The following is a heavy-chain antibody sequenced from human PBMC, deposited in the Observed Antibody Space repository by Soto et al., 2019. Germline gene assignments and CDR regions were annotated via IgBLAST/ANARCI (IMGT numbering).Heavy chain of an antibody. D-gene: IGHD3-10*01. J-gene: IGHJ2*01. V-gene: IGHV3-48*03. CDR3: TRGRPGGWYFDL. CDR2: ISGSASYI. Sequence: EVQLVESGGGLVQPGGSLRLSCAASGFNFRSYEMNWVRQAPGKGLEWVSYISGSASYIYYADSVKGRFTISRDNATNSLYLQLNSLRAEDTAVYYCTRGRPGGWYFDLWGRGTLVTVS. CDR1: GFNFRSYE.